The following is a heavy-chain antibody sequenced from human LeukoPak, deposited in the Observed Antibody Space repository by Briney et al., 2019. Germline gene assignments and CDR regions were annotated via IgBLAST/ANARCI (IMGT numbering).Heavy chain of an antibody. CDR3: ARGDGYNFFDY. D-gene: IGHD5-24*01. CDR2: IYVDGTT. V-gene: IGHV3-53*01. CDR1: GFTFSRFW. Sequence: GGSLRLSCAASGFTFSRFWMNWVRQAPGKGLEWVSVIYVDGTTYYADSVKGRFTISRDNSKNTLSLQMNSLRAEDTAVYYCARGDGYNFFDYWGQGTLVTVSS. J-gene: IGHJ4*02.